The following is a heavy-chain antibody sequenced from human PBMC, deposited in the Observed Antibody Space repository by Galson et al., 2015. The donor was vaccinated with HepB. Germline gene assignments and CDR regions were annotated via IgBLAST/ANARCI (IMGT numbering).Heavy chain of an antibody. J-gene: IGHJ6*02. V-gene: IGHV1-46*01. CDR3: ARRVADYYYGMDV. CDR2: INPSGGST. Sequence: SVKVSCKASGYTFTSYHMHWVRQAPGQGLEWMGIINPSGGSTSYAQKFQGRVTMTRDTSTSTVYMELSSLRSEDTAVYYCARRVADYYYGMDVWGQGTTVTVSS. CDR1: GYTFTSYH.